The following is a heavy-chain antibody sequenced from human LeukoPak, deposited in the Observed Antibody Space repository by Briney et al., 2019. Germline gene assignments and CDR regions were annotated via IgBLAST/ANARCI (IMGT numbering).Heavy chain of an antibody. D-gene: IGHD2-8*02. CDR1: GFTFSSYD. J-gene: IGHJ4*02. V-gene: IGHV3-23*01. Sequence: GGSLRLSCAASGFTFSSYDMTWARQAPGRGLEWVSSIRPSGDNTYYADSVRGRFTISRDNSKSTLSLQMNSLRAEDTAIYYCATYRQVLLPFESWGQGTLVTVSS. CDR3: ATYRQVLLPFES. CDR2: IRPSGDNT.